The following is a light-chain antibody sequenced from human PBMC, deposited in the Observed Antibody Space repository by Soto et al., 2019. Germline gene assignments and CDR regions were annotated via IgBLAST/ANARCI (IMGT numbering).Light chain of an antibody. CDR2: SNN. Sequence: QSVLTQPPSASGTPGQRVTISCSGSSSNIGSKTVNWYQQLPGTAPKLLIYSNNQRPSGVPDRFSGSKYGTSASLAISGLQSEDEADYYCAAWYDSLNGVVFGGGTKVTVL. V-gene: IGLV1-44*01. CDR3: AAWYDSLNGVV. J-gene: IGLJ2*01. CDR1: SSNIGSKT.